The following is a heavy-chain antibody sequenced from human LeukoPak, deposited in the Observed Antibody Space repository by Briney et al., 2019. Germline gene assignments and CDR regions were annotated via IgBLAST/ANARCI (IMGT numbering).Heavy chain of an antibody. D-gene: IGHD4-17*01. J-gene: IGHJ4*02. CDR2: TFYSGST. CDR1: GGSISSSRYY. CDR3: ARDYGDSSHPLDY. Sequence: PSETLSLTCTVSGGSISSSRYYWGWIRQTPGKGLEWIGSTFYSGSTYYKPSLKSRVTISVDTSKNQFSLKLSSVTAADTAVYYCARDYGDSSHPLDYWGQGTLVTVSS. V-gene: IGHV4-39*01.